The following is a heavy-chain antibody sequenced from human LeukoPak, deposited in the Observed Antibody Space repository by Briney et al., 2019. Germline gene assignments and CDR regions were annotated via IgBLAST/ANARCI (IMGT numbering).Heavy chain of an antibody. V-gene: IGHV3-7*01. CDR1: GFTFSNSW. Sequence: PGGSLRLSCVASGFTFSNSWMSWVRQAPGKGLEWVANIKEDESEKYYVDSVEGRFTISRDNTKNSLYLQVNRLRAEDAAVYYCARRLCGGGSCYRVPQPSYMDVWGGGTTVTVSS. CDR2: IKEDESEK. CDR3: ARRLCGGGSCYRVPQPSYMDV. D-gene: IGHD2-15*01. J-gene: IGHJ6*03.